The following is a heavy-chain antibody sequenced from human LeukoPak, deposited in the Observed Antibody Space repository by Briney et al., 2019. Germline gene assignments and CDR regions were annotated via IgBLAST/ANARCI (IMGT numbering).Heavy chain of an antibody. J-gene: IGHJ4*02. CDR2: INPSGGST. CDR3: ARDGTLRHLDY. D-gene: IGHD1/OR15-1a*01. V-gene: IGHV1-46*01. Sequence: GASVKVSCKASGYTFTSYGISWVRQAPGQGLEWMGIINPSGGSTSYAQKFQGRVTMTRDTSTSTVYMELSSLRSEDTAVYYCARDGTLRHLDYWGQGTLVTVSS. CDR1: GYTFTSYG.